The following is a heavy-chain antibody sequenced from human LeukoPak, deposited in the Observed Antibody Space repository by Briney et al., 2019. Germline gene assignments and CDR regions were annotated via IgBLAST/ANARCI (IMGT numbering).Heavy chain of an antibody. CDR2: IYYSGST. J-gene: IGHJ4*02. CDR3: ARESPYYYDSSGPDPGDY. Sequence: PSETLSLTCTVSGGSISSSSYYWGWIRQPPGKGLEWIGSIYYSGSTYYNPSLKSRVTISVDTSKNQFSLKLSSVTAADTAVYYCARESPYYYDSSGPDPGDYWGQGALVTVSS. D-gene: IGHD3-22*01. V-gene: IGHV4-39*07. CDR1: GGSISSSSYY.